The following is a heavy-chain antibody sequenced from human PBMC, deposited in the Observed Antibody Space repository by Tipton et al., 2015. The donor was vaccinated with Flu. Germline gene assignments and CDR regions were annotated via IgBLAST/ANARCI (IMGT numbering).Heavy chain of an antibody. V-gene: IGHV4-38-2*02. J-gene: IGHJ5*02. D-gene: IGHD4-11*01. CDR2: IHYSGRP. Sequence: LRLSCTVSGDSMRRDYFWGWIRRAQGKGLEWIGNIHYSGRPHYNPSLKSRVTISVDTSKNQFSLRLNSVTAAATAVYYCARRAYRNYVSDPKNWFDPWGQGTLVTVSS. CDR1: GDSMRRDYF. CDR3: ARRAYRNYVSDPKNWFDP.